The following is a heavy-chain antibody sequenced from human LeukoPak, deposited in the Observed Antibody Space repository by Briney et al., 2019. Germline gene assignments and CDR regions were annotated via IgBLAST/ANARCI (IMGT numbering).Heavy chain of an antibody. CDR3: ARVPLHDDSGHYYPH. CDR1: GYTFTSYG. D-gene: IGHD3-22*01. Sequence: ASVMVSCKTSGYTFTSYGMHWVRQAPGQSLEWMGWINGGNGNTKYSEKFQGRVTIIRDTSASTAYMGLSSLRSEDTAVYYCARVPLHDDSGHYYPHWGQGTLVTVSS. J-gene: IGHJ1*01. CDR2: INGGNGNT. V-gene: IGHV1-3*01.